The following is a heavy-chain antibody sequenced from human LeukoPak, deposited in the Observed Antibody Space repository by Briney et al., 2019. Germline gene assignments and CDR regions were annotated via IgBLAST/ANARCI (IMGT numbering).Heavy chain of an antibody. V-gene: IGHV3-7*03. CDR1: GFTFSSHW. D-gene: IGHD1-1*01. CDR2: MKQDGNEK. CDR3: ARDISPQLVVDY. J-gene: IGHJ4*02. Sequence: GGSLRLSCAASGFTFSSHWMTWVRQAPGKGLEWVANMKQDGNEKNYVDSGKGRFTISRDNAKNSLYLQMNSLRAEDTAVYYCARDISPQLVVDYWGQGTLVTVSS.